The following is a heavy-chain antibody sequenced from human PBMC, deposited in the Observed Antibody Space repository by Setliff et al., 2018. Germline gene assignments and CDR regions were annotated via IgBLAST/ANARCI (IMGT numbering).Heavy chain of an antibody. Sequence: PGGSLRLSCAASGFTFTNYAMHWVRQAPGKGLEWVALISYDGNKIYYVDSVKGRFTVSRDNVKNSLFLQMDSLRVDDTAVYYCGRAGKPYAIDVWGQGTMVTVSS. J-gene: IGHJ3*01. CDR2: ISYDGNKI. V-gene: IGHV3-30*03. CDR1: GFTFTNYA. CDR3: GRAGKPYAIDV.